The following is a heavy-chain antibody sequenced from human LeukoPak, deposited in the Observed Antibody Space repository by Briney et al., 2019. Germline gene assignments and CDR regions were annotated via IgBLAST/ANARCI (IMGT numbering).Heavy chain of an antibody. J-gene: IGHJ4*02. D-gene: IGHD2-21*01. CDR2: IKQDGSEK. Sequence: PGGSLSLSCAASGFTFSNYWMSWVRQALGKGLEWVANIKQDGSEKYYMDSVKGRFTISRDNAKNSLYLQMNSLRAEDTAVYYCARTTDWGNYFDYWGQGTLVTVSS. V-gene: IGHV3-7*01. CDR3: ARTTDWGNYFDY. CDR1: GFTFSNYW.